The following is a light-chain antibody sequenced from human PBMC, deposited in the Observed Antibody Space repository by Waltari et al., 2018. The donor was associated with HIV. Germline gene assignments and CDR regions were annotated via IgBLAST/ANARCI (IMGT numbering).Light chain of an antibody. CDR2: SNN. Sequence: QSVLTQPPSASGTPGQRVTISCSGSSSKIGSNTVNWYQQLPGTAPKLLIYSNNQRPSVVPDRFSGSKSGTSASRAISGLHSEDEADYYCAAWHDSLNGSWVFGGGTKLTVL. CDR1: SSKIGSNT. CDR3: AAWHDSLNGSWV. V-gene: IGLV1-44*01. J-gene: IGLJ3*02.